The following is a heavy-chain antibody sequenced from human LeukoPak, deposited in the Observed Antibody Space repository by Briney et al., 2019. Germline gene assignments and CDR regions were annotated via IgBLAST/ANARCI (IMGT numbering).Heavy chain of an antibody. J-gene: IGHJ6*02. CDR2: ISSSSSYI. Sequence: PGGSLRLSCAASGFTFSSYSMNWVRQAPGKGLEWVSSISSSSSYIYYADSVKGRFTISRDNAKNSLYLQMNSLRAEDTAVYYCASGYSYGSRLYGMDVWGQGTTVTVSS. D-gene: IGHD5-18*01. CDR1: GFTFSSYS. V-gene: IGHV3-21*01. CDR3: ASGYSYGSRLYGMDV.